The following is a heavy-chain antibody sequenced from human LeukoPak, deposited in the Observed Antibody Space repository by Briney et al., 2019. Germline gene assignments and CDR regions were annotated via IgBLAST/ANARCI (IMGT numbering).Heavy chain of an antibody. Sequence: ASVKVSCKASGYTFTGYYMHWVRQAPGQGLEWMGWINPNSGGTNYAQKFQGRVTMTRDTSISTAYMELSRLRSDDTAVYYCARVWGLYYDVKKFDYWGQGTLVTVSS. CDR3: ARVWGLYYDVKKFDY. J-gene: IGHJ4*02. CDR1: GYTFTGYY. D-gene: IGHD3-22*01. CDR2: INPNSGGT. V-gene: IGHV1-2*02.